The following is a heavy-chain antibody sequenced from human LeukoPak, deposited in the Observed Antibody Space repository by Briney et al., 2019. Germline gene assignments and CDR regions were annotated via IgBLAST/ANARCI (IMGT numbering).Heavy chain of an antibody. V-gene: IGHV1-2*02. CDR2: INPNSGGT. D-gene: IGHD2-2*01. Sequence: SVKVSCKASGGTFSSYAISWVRQAPGQGLEWMGWINPNSGGTNYAQKFQGRVTMTRDTSISTAYMELSRLRSDDTAVYYCARERTLTSCYDYWGQGTLVTVSS. CDR3: ARERTLTSCYDY. CDR1: GGTFSSYA. J-gene: IGHJ4*02.